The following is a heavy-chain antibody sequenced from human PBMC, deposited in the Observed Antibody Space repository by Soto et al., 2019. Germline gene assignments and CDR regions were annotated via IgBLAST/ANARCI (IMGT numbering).Heavy chain of an antibody. Sequence: QVQLQESGPGLVKPSETLSLTCTVSGGSVSSGSYYWSWIRQPPGKGLEWIGYIYYSGSTNYNPPLNSRVTISVVTSKNPFSLKRGSVTAAATAVYDCVSSIAARPVFSWGQGTRVTVSS. D-gene: IGHD6-6*01. CDR2: IYYSGST. CDR3: VSSIAARPVFS. CDR1: GGSVSSGSYY. V-gene: IGHV4-61*01. J-gene: IGHJ5*02.